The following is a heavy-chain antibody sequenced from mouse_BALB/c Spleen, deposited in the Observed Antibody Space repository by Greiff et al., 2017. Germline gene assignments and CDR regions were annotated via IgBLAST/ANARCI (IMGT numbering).Heavy chain of an antibody. Sequence: EVKLVETGGGLVQPKGSLKLSCAASGFTFNTNAMNWVRQAPGKGLEWVARIRSKSNNCATYYADSVKDRFTISRDDSQSMLYLQMNNLKTEDTAMYYCVRGAYYRYDGASYYAMDYWGQGTSVTVSS. CDR2: IRSKSNNCAT. V-gene: IGHV10S3*01. D-gene: IGHD2-14*01. CDR1: GFTFNTNA. CDR3: VRGAYYRYDGASYYAMDY. J-gene: IGHJ4*01.